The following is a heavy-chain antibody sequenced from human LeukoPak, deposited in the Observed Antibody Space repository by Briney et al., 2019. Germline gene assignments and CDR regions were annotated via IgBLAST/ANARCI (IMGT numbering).Heavy chain of an antibody. J-gene: IGHJ4*02. CDR1: GFTFRSYA. CDR2: ISGSGDIT. CDR3: ATDYYDSSGSYTVDY. V-gene: IGHV3-23*01. D-gene: IGHD3-22*01. Sequence: GGSLRLSCAASGFTFRSYAMSWVRQAPGKGLEWVSVISGSGDITQSADSVEGRFTISRDNSKNTLYLQMNSLRAEDTAVYYCATDYYDSSGSYTVDYWGQGTLVTVSS.